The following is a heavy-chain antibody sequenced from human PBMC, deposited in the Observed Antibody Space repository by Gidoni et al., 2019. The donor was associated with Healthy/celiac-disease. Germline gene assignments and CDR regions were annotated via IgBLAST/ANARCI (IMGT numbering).Heavy chain of an antibody. V-gene: IGHV3-30*18. CDR3: AKDSGYDYPYYFDY. D-gene: IGHD5-12*01. CDR1: GFTFSSYG. J-gene: IGHJ4*02. CDR2: ISYDGSNK. Sequence: QVQLVESGGGVVQPGRSLRLSCAASGFTFSSYGMHWVRQAPGKGLEWVAVISYDGSNKYYADSVKGRFTISRDNSKNTLYLQMNSLRAEDTAVYYCAKDSGYDYPYYFDYWGQGTLVTVSS.